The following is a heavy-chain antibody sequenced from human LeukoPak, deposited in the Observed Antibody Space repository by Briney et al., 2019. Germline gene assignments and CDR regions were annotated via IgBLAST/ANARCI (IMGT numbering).Heavy chain of an antibody. Sequence: VASVKVSCKASGYTFTTYGLSWVRQAPGQGLEWMGWISAYNGNTNYAQKLQGRVTMTTDTSTSTAYMELRSLRSDDTAVYYCARGAGYYYGSGSYGTANYWGQGTLVTVSS. V-gene: IGHV1-18*01. J-gene: IGHJ4*02. D-gene: IGHD3-10*01. CDR3: ARGAGYYYGSGSYGTANY. CDR1: GYTFTTYG. CDR2: ISAYNGNT.